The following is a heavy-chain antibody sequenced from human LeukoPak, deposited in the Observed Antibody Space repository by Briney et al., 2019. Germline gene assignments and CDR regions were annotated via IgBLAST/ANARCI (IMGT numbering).Heavy chain of an antibody. CDR2: IYYSGNT. V-gene: IGHV4-39*07. CDR1: GGSISSSSYY. D-gene: IGHD1-26*01. J-gene: IGHJ4*02. CDR3: ARDQVLGVGAVDY. Sequence: PSETLSLTCTVSGGSISSSSYYWGWIRQPPGKGLEWVGSIYYSGNTNYNPSLKSRVTMSVDTSKNQFSLKLRSVTAADTAVYYCARDQVLGVGAVDYWGQGTLVTVSS.